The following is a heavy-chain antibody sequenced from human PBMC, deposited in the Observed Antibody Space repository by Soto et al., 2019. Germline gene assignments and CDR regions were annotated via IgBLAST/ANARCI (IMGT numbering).Heavy chain of an antibody. Sequence: QVQLVQSGAEVKKPGSSVKVSCKASGGTFSSYTISWVRQAPGQGLEWMGRIIPILGIANYAQKFQGGVTPTADKSTSTAYMELRSRRSEDTAVYYCARGQWLDFDYWGQGTLVTVSS. CDR2: IIPILGIA. D-gene: IGHD6-19*01. CDR1: GGTFSSYT. CDR3: ARGQWLDFDY. J-gene: IGHJ4*02. V-gene: IGHV1-69*02.